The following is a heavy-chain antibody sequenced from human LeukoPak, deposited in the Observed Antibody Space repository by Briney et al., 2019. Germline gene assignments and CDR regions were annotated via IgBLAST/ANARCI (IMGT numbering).Heavy chain of an antibody. V-gene: IGHV1-69*13. J-gene: IGHJ3*02. CDR2: IIPIFGTA. Sequence: SVKVSCEASGGTFSSYAISWVRQAPGQGLEWMGGIIPIFGTANYAQKFQGRVTITADESTSTAYMELSSLRSEDTAVYYCARVKDGSYFGAFDIWGQGTMVTVSS. CDR3: ARVKDGSYFGAFDI. CDR1: GGTFSSYA. D-gene: IGHD1-26*01.